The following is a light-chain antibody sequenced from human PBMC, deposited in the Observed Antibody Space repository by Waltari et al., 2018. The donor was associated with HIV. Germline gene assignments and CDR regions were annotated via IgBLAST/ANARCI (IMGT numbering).Light chain of an antibody. Sequence: SHVLTQPPSASVPPGQTARIPCGGSSIGSKRVHGYQQKPGQAPVLVVSDASDWPSGSPERFSGSKSGNTATLTISRVEAGDEADYYCQVWYSLTDPVVFGGGTKLTVL. CDR1: SIGSKR. CDR2: DAS. V-gene: IGLV3-21*02. CDR3: QVWYSLTDPVV. J-gene: IGLJ2*01.